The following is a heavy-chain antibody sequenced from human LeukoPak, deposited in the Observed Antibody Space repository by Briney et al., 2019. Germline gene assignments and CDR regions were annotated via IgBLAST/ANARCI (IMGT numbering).Heavy chain of an antibody. CDR2: VNDSGST. D-gene: IGHD3-22*01. J-gene: IGHJ5*02. V-gene: IGHV4-34*01. Sequence: SETLSLTCTVYGGSFGGYYWSWVRQPPGKGLEWIGEVNDSGSTHYNPSLKSRVTMSVDTSKNQFSLKLSSVTAADTAVYYCARETGGYYDSSGYYYSGNWFDPWGQGTLVTVSS. CDR1: GGSFGGYY. CDR3: ARETGGYYDSSGYYYSGNWFDP.